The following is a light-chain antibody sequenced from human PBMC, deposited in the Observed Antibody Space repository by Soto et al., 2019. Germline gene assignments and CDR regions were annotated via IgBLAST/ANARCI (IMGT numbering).Light chain of an antibody. CDR3: SSWTRTTTPWV. J-gene: IGLJ3*02. Sequence: QSVLTQPASVSGSPGQSITISCTGTSSDIGDYNHVSWYQKYPGKAPKLMIYEVNNRPSGVSNRFSGSKSGNTASLTISGLQAEEEGDYYCSSWTRTTTPWVFGGGTKLTVL. CDR2: EVN. V-gene: IGLV2-14*01. CDR1: SSDIGDYNH.